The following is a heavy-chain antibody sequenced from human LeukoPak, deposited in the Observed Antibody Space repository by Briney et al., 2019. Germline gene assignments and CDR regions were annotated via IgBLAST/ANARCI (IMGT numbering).Heavy chain of an antibody. CDR1: GYTFTDYY. J-gene: IGHJ3*02. V-gene: IGHV1-2*02. D-gene: IGHD2-8*01. CDR3: AREKYGVDADVFDI. Sequence: ASVEVSCKASGYTFTDYYLHWVRQAPGQGLEWMGWINPDSGGTNFARKFQDRITMIRDRSISTAYMELNRMRFDDTAIYYCAREKYGVDADVFDIWGQGTMVTVSS. CDR2: INPDSGGT.